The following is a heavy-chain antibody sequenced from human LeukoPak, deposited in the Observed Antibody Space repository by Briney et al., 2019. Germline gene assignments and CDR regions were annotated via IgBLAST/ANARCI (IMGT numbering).Heavy chain of an antibody. D-gene: IGHD4-11*01. CDR1: GGSISSYY. J-gene: IGHJ6*03. Sequence: PSETLSLTCTVSGGSISSYYWSWIRQPPGKGLEWIAYIYYSGSTNYNPSLKSRVTISVDTSKNQFSLKLSSVTAADTAVYYCARGDYSNYGTYYYYYMDVWGKGTTVTVSS. CDR3: ARGDYSNYGTYYYYYMDV. CDR2: IYYSGST. V-gene: IGHV4-59*01.